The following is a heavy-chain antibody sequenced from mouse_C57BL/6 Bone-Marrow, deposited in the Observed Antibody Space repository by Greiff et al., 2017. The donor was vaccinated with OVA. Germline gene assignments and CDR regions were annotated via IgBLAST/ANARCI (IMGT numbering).Heavy chain of an antibody. CDR1: GFTFSDFY. V-gene: IGHV7-1*01. J-gene: IGHJ1*03. Sequence: EVMLVESGGGLVQSGRSLRLSCATSGFTFSDFYMEWVRQAPGKGLEWIAASRNKANDYTTEYSASVKGRFIVSRDTSQSILYLQMNALRAEDTAIYYGARDNWDWYFDVWGTGTTVMVSS. D-gene: IGHD4-1*01. CDR3: ARDNWDWYFDV. CDR2: SRNKANDYTT.